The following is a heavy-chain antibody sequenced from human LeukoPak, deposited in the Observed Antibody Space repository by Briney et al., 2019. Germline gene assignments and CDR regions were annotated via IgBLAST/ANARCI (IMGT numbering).Heavy chain of an antibody. CDR3: ARERPEAQPQIVVVPAAMYGWFDP. V-gene: IGHV1-8*01. CDR2: MNPNSGNT. D-gene: IGHD2-2*01. J-gene: IGHJ5*02. Sequence: ASVKVSCKASGYTFTSYDINWVRQATGQGLEWMGWMNPNSGNTGYAQKFQGRVTITADKSTSTAYMELSSLRSEDTAVYYCARERPEAQPQIVVVPAAMYGWFDPWGQGTLVTVSS. CDR1: GYTFTSYD.